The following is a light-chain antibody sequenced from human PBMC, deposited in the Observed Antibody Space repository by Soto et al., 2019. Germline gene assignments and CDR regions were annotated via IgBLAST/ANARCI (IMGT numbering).Light chain of an antibody. CDR3: QQRSNWPPVWT. CDR1: QSVSSY. Sequence: EIVLTQSQATLSLSPGERPTLSCTATQSVSSYLAWYQQKPGQAPRLLIYDASNRATGIPDRFSGSGSGTDFTLTISSLEPEDFAVYYCQQRSNWPPVWTFGQGTKVDIK. J-gene: IGKJ1*01. V-gene: IGKV3-11*01. CDR2: DAS.